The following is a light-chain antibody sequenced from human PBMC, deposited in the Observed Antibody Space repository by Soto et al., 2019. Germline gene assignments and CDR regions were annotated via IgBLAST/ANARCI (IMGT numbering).Light chain of an antibody. CDR1: QTVSRS. CDR3: QQYIDWPPYT. Sequence: EIVLTQSPSTLSVSLGERATLSCRASQTVSRSLAWYQQKPGQAPRRLIYGASTRATGIPGRFSGSGSGTDLTLTISSLQSEDFAVYYCQQYIDWPPYTLGQGTKVDNK. J-gene: IGKJ2*01. V-gene: IGKV3-15*01. CDR2: GAS.